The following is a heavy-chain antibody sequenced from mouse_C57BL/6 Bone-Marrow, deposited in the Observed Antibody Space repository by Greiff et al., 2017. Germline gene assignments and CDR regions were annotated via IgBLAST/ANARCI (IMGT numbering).Heavy chain of an antibody. CDR1: GYTFTSYW. V-gene: IGHV1-69*01. Sequence: QVQLQQPGAELVMPGASVKLSCKASGYTFTSYWMHWVKQRPGQGLEWIGEIDPSASYTNYNQKFKGKSTLTVDKSSSTAYMQLSSLTSEVSAVYYWARRHDSSGLAWFAYWGQGTLVTVSA. D-gene: IGHD3-2*02. CDR3: ARRHDSSGLAWFAY. CDR2: IDPSASYT. J-gene: IGHJ3*01.